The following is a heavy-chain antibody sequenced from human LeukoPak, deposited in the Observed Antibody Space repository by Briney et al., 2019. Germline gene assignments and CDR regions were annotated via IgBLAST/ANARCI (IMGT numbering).Heavy chain of an antibody. Sequence: SETLSLTRTVSGGSISNYWSWIRQPAGKGLEWIGRIYTSGSTTYNPSLKSRVTMSVDTSKNQFSLKLRSVTAADTAVYYCARDSGTTGEVKFDPWGQGTLVTVSS. V-gene: IGHV4-4*07. CDR1: GGSISNY. J-gene: IGHJ5*02. CDR2: IYTSGST. D-gene: IGHD3-10*01. CDR3: ARDSGTTGEVKFDP.